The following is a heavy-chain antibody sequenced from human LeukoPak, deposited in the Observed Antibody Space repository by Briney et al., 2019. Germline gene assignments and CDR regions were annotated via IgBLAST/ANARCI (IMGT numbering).Heavy chain of an antibody. CDR1: GGSFSGYY. CDR2: INHSGST. D-gene: IGHD1-7*01. V-gene: IGHV4-34*01. J-gene: IGHJ4*02. CDR3: ARVGWNYPIDY. Sequence: SETLSFTCAVYGGSFSGYYWSWIRQPPGKGLEWIGEINHSGSTNYNPSLKSRVTISVDTSKNQFSLKLSSVTAADTAVYYCARVGWNYPIDYWGQGTLVTVSS.